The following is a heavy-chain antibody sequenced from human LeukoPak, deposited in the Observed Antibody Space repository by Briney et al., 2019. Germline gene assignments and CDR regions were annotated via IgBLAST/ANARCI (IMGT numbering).Heavy chain of an antibody. CDR1: GFTFLRHG. CDR3: AKGLKTAVGPYKGYHYYMDV. Sequence: GGSQTLSCAASGFTFLRHGMTWFRQAPGKGLEWVSGISASGGATYYADSVKGRFTISRDNSKNTLSLQVSSLRAEDTAIYYCAKGLKTAVGPYKGYHYYMDVWGKGTTVTVSS. J-gene: IGHJ6*03. D-gene: IGHD5-18*01. CDR2: ISASGGAT. V-gene: IGHV3-23*01.